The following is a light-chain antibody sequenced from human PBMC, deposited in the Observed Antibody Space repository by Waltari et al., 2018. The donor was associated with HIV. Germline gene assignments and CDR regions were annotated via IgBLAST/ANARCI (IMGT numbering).Light chain of an antibody. CDR1: QDISNY. CDR2: DAS. CDR3: QQYDNLPIT. J-gene: IGKJ5*01. Sequence: DIQMTQSPSSLSASVGDRVTITCQASQDISNYLNWYQQKPGKAPKLLIYDASNLETGVPSRFSGSGFGTDFTFTISSLQPEDIATYYCQQYDNLPITFGQGTLLEIK. V-gene: IGKV1-33*01.